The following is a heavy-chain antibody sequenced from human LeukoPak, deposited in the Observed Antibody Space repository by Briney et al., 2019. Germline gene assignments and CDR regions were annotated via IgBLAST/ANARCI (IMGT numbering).Heavy chain of an antibody. D-gene: IGHD2-2*01. V-gene: IGHV3-30*02. CDR2: IRYDGSNK. J-gene: IGHJ4*02. CDR1: GFTFSSYG. CDR3: AKEGYCSSTSCYGLDY. Sequence: GGSLRLSCAASGFTFSSYGMHWVRQAPGKGLEWVAFIRYDGSNKYYADSVKGRFTISRDNSKNTLYLQMSSLRAEDTAVYYCAKEGYCSSTSCYGLDYWGQGTLVTVSS.